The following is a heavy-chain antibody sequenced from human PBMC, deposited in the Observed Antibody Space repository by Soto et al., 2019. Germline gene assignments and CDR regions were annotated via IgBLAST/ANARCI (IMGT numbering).Heavy chain of an antibody. CDR2: ISSSGSTI. Sequence: GRSLRLSCAASAFTFSDYYMSWSRQAPGKGLEWVSYISSSGSTIYYADSVKGRFTISRDNAKSSVYLQMNSLRAEDTAVYYCARTGLEVLRFLEWFHDYWGQGTLVTVSS. CDR3: ARTGLEVLRFLEWFHDY. CDR1: AFTFSDYY. D-gene: IGHD3-3*01. V-gene: IGHV3-11*01. J-gene: IGHJ4*02.